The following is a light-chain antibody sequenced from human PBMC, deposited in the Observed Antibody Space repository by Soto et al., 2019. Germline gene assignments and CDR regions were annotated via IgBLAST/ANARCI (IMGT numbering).Light chain of an antibody. CDR2: QVT. CDR3: CSFTSTTARV. Sequence: QSALTQPASVSGSPGQSITISCTGTSSDVGGYDCVSWYQHHPGKAPRLIIYQVTNRPSGVSDRFSGSKSGNTASLTISGLQAEDEADYYCCSFTSTTARVFGGGTKVTVL. V-gene: IGLV2-14*01. J-gene: IGLJ3*02. CDR1: SSDVGGYDC.